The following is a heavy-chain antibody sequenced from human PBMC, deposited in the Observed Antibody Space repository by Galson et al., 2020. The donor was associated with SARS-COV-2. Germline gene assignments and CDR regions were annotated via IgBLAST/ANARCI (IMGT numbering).Heavy chain of an antibody. CDR1: GFTFSSYG. Sequence: GGSLRLSCAASGFTFSSYGMHWVRQAPGKGLEWVAVIWYDGSNKYYADSVKGRFTISRDNSKNTLYLQMNSLRAEDTAVYYCAKGVVVTAHYYYYMDVWGQGTTVPVSS. CDR2: IWYDGSNK. CDR3: AKGVVVTAHYYYYMDV. V-gene: IGHV3-33*06. J-gene: IGHJ6*03. D-gene: IGHD2-21*02.